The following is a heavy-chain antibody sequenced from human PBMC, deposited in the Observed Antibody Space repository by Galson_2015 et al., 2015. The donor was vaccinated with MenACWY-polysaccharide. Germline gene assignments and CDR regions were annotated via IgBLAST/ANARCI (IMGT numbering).Heavy chain of an antibody. CDR2: FSTNGRA. D-gene: IGHD1-26*01. Sequence: ETLSLTCTVSGGSVSSDTDHWSWLRQPPGKGLEWMGNFSTNGRANQNPSLKSRVTISLDRSKNQFSLRLNSVTAADTAMYYCAREPTYSGSFGWFDPWGQGTLVTVSS. V-gene: IGHV4-61*01. J-gene: IGHJ5*02. CDR3: AREPTYSGSFGWFDP. CDR1: GGSVSSDTDH.